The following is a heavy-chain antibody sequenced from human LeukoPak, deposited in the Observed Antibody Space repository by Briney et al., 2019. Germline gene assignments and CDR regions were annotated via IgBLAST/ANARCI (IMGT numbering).Heavy chain of an antibody. CDR2: ISGSGGST. V-gene: IGHV3-23*01. CDR1: GFTFSSYA. CDR3: AKDSGLWFGELFPHDWFDP. D-gene: IGHD3-10*01. J-gene: IGHJ5*02. Sequence: PGGSLRLSCAASGFTFSSYAMSWVRQAPGKGLEWVSAISGSGGSTYYADSVKGRFTISRDNSKNTLYLQMNSLRAEDTAVYYCAKDSGLWFGELFPHDWFDPWGQGTLVTVSS.